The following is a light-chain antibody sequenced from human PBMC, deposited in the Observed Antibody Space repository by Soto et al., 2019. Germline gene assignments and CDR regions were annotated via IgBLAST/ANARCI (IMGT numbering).Light chain of an antibody. CDR2: GAS. Sequence: EVVMTQSPATLSVSPGERATLSCRASQSVSSKLAWYQQKPGQAPRLLIYGASNRATGIPDRFSGSGSGTDFTLTITSLQAEDVAVYYCQQYYDAPALTFGGVTMVDIK. J-gene: IGKJ4*01. CDR1: QSVSSK. V-gene: IGKV3D-15*01. CDR3: QQYYDAPALT.